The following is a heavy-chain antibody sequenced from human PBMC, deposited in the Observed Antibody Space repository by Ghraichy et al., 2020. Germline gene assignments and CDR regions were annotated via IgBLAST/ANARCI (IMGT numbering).Heavy chain of an antibody. V-gene: IGHV4-59*01. Sequence: SETLSLTCTVSGGSISSYYWSWIRQPPGKGLEWIGYIYYSGSTNYNPSLKSRVTISVDTSKNQFSLKLSSVTAADTAVYYCARDEVTIVGHYGMDVWGQGTTVTVSS. CDR1: GGSISSYY. J-gene: IGHJ6*02. D-gene: IGHD4-17*01. CDR2: IYYSGST. CDR3: ARDEVTIVGHYGMDV.